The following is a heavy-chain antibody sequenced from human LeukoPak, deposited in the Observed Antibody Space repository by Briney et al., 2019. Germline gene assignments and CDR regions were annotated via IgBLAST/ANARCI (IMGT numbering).Heavy chain of an antibody. J-gene: IGHJ4*02. V-gene: IGHV3-30*03. CDR1: GFTFSNYG. D-gene: IGHD4/OR15-4a*01. CDR2: ISSDGNNQ. Sequence: GGSLRLFCIASGFTFSNYGMHWVRQAPGKGLEWVAMISSDGNNQYYADSVKGRFTISRDNSKNTLYLQMNSLRSEDTAVFYCAGVDYGDYWGQGTLVTVSS. CDR3: AGVDYGDY.